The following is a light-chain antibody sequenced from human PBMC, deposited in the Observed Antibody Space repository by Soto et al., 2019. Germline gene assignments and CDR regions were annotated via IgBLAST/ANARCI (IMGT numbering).Light chain of an antibody. CDR2: GAS. CDR1: QDISVY. V-gene: IGKV1-9*01. Sequence: QLTQSPSSLSASVGDRVTITCRASQDISVYLAWYQQKPGKAPKLLIYGASTLQSGVPSRFSVIGSGTDFTLNISSLHPEDFASYYCPQVNTHSYTFGQGTRLEIK. CDR3: PQVNTHSYT. J-gene: IGKJ5*01.